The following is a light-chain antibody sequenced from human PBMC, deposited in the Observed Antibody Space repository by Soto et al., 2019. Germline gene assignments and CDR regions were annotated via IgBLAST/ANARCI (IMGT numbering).Light chain of an antibody. CDR2: LNSDGSH. CDR1: SGHSSYA. CDR3: QTWGTGSVV. J-gene: IGLJ2*01. V-gene: IGLV4-69*01. Sequence: QLVLTKSNSASASLGASVKLTCTLSSGHSSYAIAWHQQQPEKGPRYLMKLNSDGSHSKGDGIPDRFSGSSSGAERYLTISSLQSEDEADYYCQTWGTGSVVFGGGTKRTVL.